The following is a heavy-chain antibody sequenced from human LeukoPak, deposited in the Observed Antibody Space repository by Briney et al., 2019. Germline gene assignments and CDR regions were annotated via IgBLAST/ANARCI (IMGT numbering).Heavy chain of an antibody. CDR2: IYYSGST. V-gene: IGHV4-59*08. CDR1: GGSISSYY. Sequence: SETLSLTCTVSGGSISSYYWSWIRQPPGKGLEWIGYIYYSGSTNYNPSLKSRVTMSVDTSKNQFSLKLSSVTAADTAVYYCAKKGYYYYYMDVWGKGTTVTVSS. J-gene: IGHJ6*03. CDR3: AKKGYYYYYMDV.